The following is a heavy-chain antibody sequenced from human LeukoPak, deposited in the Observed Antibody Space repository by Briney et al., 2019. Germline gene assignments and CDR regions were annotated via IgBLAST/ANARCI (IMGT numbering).Heavy chain of an antibody. V-gene: IGHV3-74*01. Sequence: GGSLRLSCAASGFTFSSNWMHWVRQVPGKGLVWVSRINRDGSRTDYADSVKGRFTISRDNAKNTLYLQMNSLRAEDTAVYYCASEGGDYGYPWSQGTLVTVSS. CDR2: INRDGSRT. CDR3: ASEGGDYGYP. CDR1: GFTFSSNW. D-gene: IGHD4/OR15-4a*01. J-gene: IGHJ5*02.